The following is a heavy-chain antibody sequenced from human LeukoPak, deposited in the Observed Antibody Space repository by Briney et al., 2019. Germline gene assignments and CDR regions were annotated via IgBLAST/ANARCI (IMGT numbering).Heavy chain of an antibody. D-gene: IGHD2-2*02. J-gene: IGHJ1*01. V-gene: IGHV2-5*01. CDR3: AHTDWVQYCSSTSCYNSQQAAGPAEYFQH. Sequence: SGPTLVNPTQTLTLTCTFSGFSLSTRGVGVGWIRQPPGKALEWLALIYWNDDKRYSPSLKSRLTITKDTSKNQVVPTMTNMDPVDTATYYCAHTDWVQYCSSTSCYNSQQAAGPAEYFQHWGQGTLVTVSS. CDR2: IYWNDDK. CDR1: GFSLSTRGVG.